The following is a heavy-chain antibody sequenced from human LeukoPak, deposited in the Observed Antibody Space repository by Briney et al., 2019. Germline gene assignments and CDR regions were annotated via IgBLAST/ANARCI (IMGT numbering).Heavy chain of an antibody. J-gene: IGHJ4*02. D-gene: IGHD3/OR15-3a*01. CDR3: ARSNSVWTSFDY. CDR2: IYYSGSS. V-gene: IGHV4-59*01. CDR1: GGSISTYY. Sequence: SETLSLTCAVSGGSISTYYLSWIRQPPGKGLEWIGDIYYSGSSNYNPSLKSRVTISVDTSKNQFSLKLRSVTAADTAVYYCARSNSVWTSFDYWGQGTLVTVSS.